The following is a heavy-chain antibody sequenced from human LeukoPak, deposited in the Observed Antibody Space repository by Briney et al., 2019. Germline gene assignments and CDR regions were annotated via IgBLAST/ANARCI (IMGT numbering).Heavy chain of an antibody. J-gene: IGHJ4*02. V-gene: IGHV3-23*01. CDR2: IGSDYKT. CDR3: AKDLSNSHRYYFDY. CDR1: GFTIGGFA. Sequence: GGSLRLSCAASGFTIGGFAMTWVRQAPGKGLEWVSSIGSDYKTHYSESVKGRFAISRDNSQSTVFLQMNSLRAEDTALYYCAKDLSNSHRYYFDYWGQGTLVTVSS. D-gene: IGHD5-18*01.